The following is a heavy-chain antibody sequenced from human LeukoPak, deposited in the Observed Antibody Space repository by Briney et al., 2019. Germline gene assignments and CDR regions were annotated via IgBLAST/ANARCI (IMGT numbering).Heavy chain of an antibody. Sequence: NPSETLSLTCTVSGGSISSSSYYWGWIRQPPGKGLEWIGSIYYSGSTYYNPSLKSRVTISVDTSKNQFSLKLSSVTAADTAVYYCARWGTGVLDYWGQGTLVTVSS. D-gene: IGHD1-1*01. CDR2: IYYSGST. CDR3: ARWGTGVLDY. J-gene: IGHJ4*02. CDR1: GGSISSSSYY. V-gene: IGHV4-39*01.